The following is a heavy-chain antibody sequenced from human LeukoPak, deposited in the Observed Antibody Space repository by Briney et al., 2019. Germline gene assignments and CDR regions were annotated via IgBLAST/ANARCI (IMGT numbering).Heavy chain of an antibody. D-gene: IGHD5-24*01. J-gene: IGHJ4*02. Sequence: GGSLRLSCAASGFTFSAYEMNWVRQAPGKGLEWVSYISSSGAPIYYADSVKGRFTISRDNAKNSLYLQMNSLRAEDTAVYYCARDSSRWLQFDYWGQGTLVTVSS. CDR2: ISSSGAPI. CDR3: ARDSSRWLQFDY. V-gene: IGHV3-48*03. CDR1: GFTFSAYE.